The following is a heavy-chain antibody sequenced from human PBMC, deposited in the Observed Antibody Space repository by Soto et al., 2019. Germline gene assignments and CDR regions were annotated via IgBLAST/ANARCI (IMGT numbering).Heavy chain of an antibody. Sequence: QVQLVQSGAEVKKPGSSVKVSCKASGGTFSSYAISWVRQAPGQGLEWMGGIIPIFGTANYAQKFQGRVTISADESTSTAYMELSSLRSEDTAVYYCARVAPHYYDSSGYYPGWGQGTMVTVSS. V-gene: IGHV1-69*01. J-gene: IGHJ3*01. CDR2: IIPIFGTA. CDR3: ARVAPHYYDSSGYYPG. D-gene: IGHD3-22*01. CDR1: GGTFSSYA.